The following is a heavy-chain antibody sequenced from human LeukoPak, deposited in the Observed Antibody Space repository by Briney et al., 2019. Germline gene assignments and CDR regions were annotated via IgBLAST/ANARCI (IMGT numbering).Heavy chain of an antibody. Sequence: SQTLSLTCTVSGGSISSGGYYWSWIRQHPGKGLQWIGYIYYSGSTYYNPSLKSRVTIPVDTSKNQFSLKLSSVTAADTAVYYCARLVVPTYCSGGSCYWFDPWGQGTLVTVSS. CDR2: IYYSGST. J-gene: IGHJ5*02. D-gene: IGHD2-15*01. CDR3: ARLVVPTYCSGGSCYWFDP. CDR1: GGSISSGGYY. V-gene: IGHV4-31*03.